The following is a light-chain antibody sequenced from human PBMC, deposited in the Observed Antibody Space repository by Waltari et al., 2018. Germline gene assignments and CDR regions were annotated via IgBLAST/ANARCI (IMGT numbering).Light chain of an antibody. Sequence: TVLTQSPATLSLSPGERATLSCRASQSVSSSLAWYQQNPGQPPRLLIFDASIRATGIPARFSGSGSGTDFTLTISSLEPEDLAVYYCQQRSNPPAYTFGQGTKVEIK. CDR2: DAS. V-gene: IGKV3-11*01. J-gene: IGKJ2*01. CDR1: QSVSSS. CDR3: QQRSNPPAYT.